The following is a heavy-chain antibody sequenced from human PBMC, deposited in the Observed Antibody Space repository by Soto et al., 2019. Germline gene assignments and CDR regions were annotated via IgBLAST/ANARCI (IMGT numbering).Heavy chain of an antibody. Sequence: NPGGSLRLSCAASGFTFSSYSMIWVRQAPGKGLEWVASITSSSSYIYYEDSLKGRFTISRDNAKNSLFLQLDSLRAEDTAVYFCVRARSTDSRPDYWGQGTLVTVSS. V-gene: IGHV3-21*01. CDR1: GFTFSSYS. CDR2: ITSSSSYI. CDR3: VRARSTDSRPDY. D-gene: IGHD3-22*01. J-gene: IGHJ4*02.